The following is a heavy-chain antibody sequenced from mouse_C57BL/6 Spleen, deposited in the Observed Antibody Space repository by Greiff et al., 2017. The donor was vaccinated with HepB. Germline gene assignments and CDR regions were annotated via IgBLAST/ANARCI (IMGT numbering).Heavy chain of an antibody. CDR2: INPNNGGT. Sequence: EVQRVESGPELVKPGASVKIPCKASGYTFTDYNMDWVKQSHGKSLEWIGDINPNNGGTIYNQKFKGKATLTVDKSSSTAYMELRSLTSEDTAVYYCARSTTVEGYYFDYWGQGTTLTVSS. J-gene: IGHJ2*01. D-gene: IGHD1-1*01. V-gene: IGHV1-18*01. CDR3: ARSTTVEGYYFDY. CDR1: GYTFTDYN.